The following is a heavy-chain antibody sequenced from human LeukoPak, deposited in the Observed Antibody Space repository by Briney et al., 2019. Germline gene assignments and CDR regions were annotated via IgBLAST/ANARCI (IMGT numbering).Heavy chain of an antibody. J-gene: IGHJ3*02. CDR2: INPNSGGT. V-gene: IGHV1-2*06. CDR3: ALSIAVAGTYDI. CDR1: GYTFTGYY. Sequence: GASVKVSCKASGYTFTGYYMHWVREAPGQGLEWMGRINPNSGGTNYAQKFQGRVTMTRDTSISTAYMELSRLRSDDTAVYYCALSIAVAGTYDIWGQGTMVTVSS. D-gene: IGHD6-19*01.